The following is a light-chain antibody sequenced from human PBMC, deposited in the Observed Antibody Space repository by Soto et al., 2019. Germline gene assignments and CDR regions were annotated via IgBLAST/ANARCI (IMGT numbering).Light chain of an antibody. V-gene: IGLV1-40*01. Sequence: QSVLTQPPSVSGAPGQRVTISCTWSSSNIGAGYNVHWYQQLPGTAPKLLIYGNSTRPSGVPDRFSGSKSGTSASLAITGLQAEDEADYYCQSYDSSLSGWVFGGGTKLTLL. CDR2: GNS. CDR1: SSNIGAGYN. J-gene: IGLJ3*02. CDR3: QSYDSSLSGWV.